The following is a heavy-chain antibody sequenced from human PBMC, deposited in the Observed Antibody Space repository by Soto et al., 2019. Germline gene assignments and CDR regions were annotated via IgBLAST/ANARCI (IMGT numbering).Heavy chain of an antibody. CDR1: GGAFSSYA. Sequence: SVKVSGKASGGAFSSYAISWVRQAPGQGLEWMGGIIPIFGTANYAQKFQGRVTITADESTSTAYMELSSLRSEDTAVYYWARVGGVTVVGLEPRGKGTRVTVAS. V-gene: IGHV1-69*13. J-gene: IGHJ5*02. CDR3: ARVGGVTVVGLEP. CDR2: IIPIFGTA. D-gene: IGHD2-21*01.